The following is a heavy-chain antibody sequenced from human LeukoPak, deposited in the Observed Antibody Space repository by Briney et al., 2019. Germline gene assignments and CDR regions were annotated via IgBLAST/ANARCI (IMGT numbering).Heavy chain of an antibody. J-gene: IGHJ4*02. V-gene: IGHV3-9*01. D-gene: IGHD6-25*01. CDR3: AKGPRGYSSGWRFDY. CDR2: ISCNSGSI. Sequence: GGSLRLSCAASGYTFNDYAMHWVRQAPGKGLEWVSAISCNSGSIGYAQSVKGRFTISRDNAKNSVYLQMNSLRAEDTALYYCAKGPRGYSSGWRFDYWGQGTLVTVSS. CDR1: GYTFNDYA.